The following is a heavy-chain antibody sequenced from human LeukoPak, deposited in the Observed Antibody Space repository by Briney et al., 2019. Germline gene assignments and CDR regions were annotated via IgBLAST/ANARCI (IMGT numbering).Heavy chain of an antibody. V-gene: IGHV7-4-1*02. CDR2: INTNTGNP. D-gene: IGHD6-19*01. J-gene: IGHJ4*02. CDR3: ARGAVPNGRYYFDY. Sequence: ASVKVSCKASGYTFTTYTMNWVRQGPGQGLEWMGWINTNTGNPTYAQGFTGRFVFSLDTSVSTAYLQISSLKAEDTAVYYCARGAVPNGRYYFDYWGQGTLVTVSP. CDR1: GYTFTTYT.